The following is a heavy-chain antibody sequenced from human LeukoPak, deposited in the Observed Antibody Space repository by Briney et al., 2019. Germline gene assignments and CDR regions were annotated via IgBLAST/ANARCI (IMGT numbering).Heavy chain of an antibody. D-gene: IGHD3/OR15-3a*01. CDR2: LHSSGST. Sequence: SETLSLTCTVSGGSASTYYWSWIRQPPGKGLEWIGYLHSSGSTSSIPSLKSRVTISVDTSRNQFSLRLSSVTAADTAVYYCAREGLESHDYWGQGTLVTVSS. J-gene: IGHJ4*02. CDR1: GGSASTYY. CDR3: AREGLESHDY. V-gene: IGHV4-59*02.